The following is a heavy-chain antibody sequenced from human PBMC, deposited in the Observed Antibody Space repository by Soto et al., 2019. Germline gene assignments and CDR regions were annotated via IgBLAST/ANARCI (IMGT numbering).Heavy chain of an antibody. V-gene: IGHV1-58*01. D-gene: IGHD6-19*01. CDR3: ASLSSGWYSFDI. J-gene: IGHJ3*02. CDR1: GFTFTSSA. CDR2: IVVGSGNT. Sequence: SVKVSCKASGFTFTSSAVQWVRQARGQRLEWIGWIVVGSGNTNYAQKLQGRVTMTTDTSTSTAYMELRSLRSDDTAVYYCASLSSGWYSFDIWGQGTMVTVSS.